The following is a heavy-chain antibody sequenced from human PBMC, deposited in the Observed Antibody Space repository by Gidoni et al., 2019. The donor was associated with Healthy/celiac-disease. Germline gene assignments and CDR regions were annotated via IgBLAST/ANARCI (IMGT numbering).Heavy chain of an antibody. D-gene: IGHD6-6*01. CDR2: IIPIFGTA. V-gene: IGHV1-69*06. CDR1: GGTFRRYA. J-gene: IGHJ3*02. CDR3: ARDPRYSSSSLLDSFDI. Sequence: QVQLVQSGAEVKKPGSSVKVSCKAAGGTFRRYAISWVRQAPGQGIEWLGGIIPIFGTANYAQKFQGRVTITADKSTSTAYMELSSLRSEDTAVYYCARDPRYSSSSLLDSFDIWGQGTMVTVSS.